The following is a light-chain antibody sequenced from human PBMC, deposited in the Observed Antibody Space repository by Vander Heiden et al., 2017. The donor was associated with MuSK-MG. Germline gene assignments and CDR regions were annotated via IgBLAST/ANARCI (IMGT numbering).Light chain of an antibody. J-gene: IGKJ4*01. CDR3: MQALQTPLT. CDR2: LGS. Sequence: DSVMTQSPLSLSVIPGEPASISCRSNQSLLHSNGYTYLDWHLQKPGQSPQLLIYLGSNRASGVPDRFSGSGSGRDFTLTINRVEAGDVGVYYCMQALQTPLTLGGGTKVEIK. V-gene: IGKV2-28*01. CDR1: QSLLHSNGYTY.